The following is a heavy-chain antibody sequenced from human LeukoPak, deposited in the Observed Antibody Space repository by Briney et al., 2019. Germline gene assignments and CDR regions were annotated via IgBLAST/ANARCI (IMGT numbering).Heavy chain of an antibody. J-gene: IGHJ3*02. V-gene: IGHV4-4*07. Sequence: PSETLSLTCTVSGGSISSYYWSWIRQPAGKGLGWIGRIYTSGSTNYNPSLKSRVTMSVDTSKNQFSLKLSSVTAADTAVYYCARDTRYSGYHDAFDIWGQGTMVTVSS. CDR2: IYTSGST. CDR3: ARDTRYSGYHDAFDI. D-gene: IGHD5-12*01. CDR1: GGSISSYY.